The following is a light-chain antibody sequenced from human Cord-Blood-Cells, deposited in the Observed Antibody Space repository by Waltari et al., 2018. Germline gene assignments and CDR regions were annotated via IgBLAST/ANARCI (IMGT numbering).Light chain of an antibody. J-gene: IGKJ2*03. CDR2: GAS. Sequence: DRVMTQSTSTLSESPGAGTTLSCRASQSVSSNLAWYQQKPGQAPGLLICGASTRANGIPARFSGSGSATEVTVTISSLQSGDFAVYYCQQYKNWPPFSFGQATTLEIK. CDR3: QQYKNWPPFS. V-gene: IGKV3-15*01. CDR1: QSVSSN.